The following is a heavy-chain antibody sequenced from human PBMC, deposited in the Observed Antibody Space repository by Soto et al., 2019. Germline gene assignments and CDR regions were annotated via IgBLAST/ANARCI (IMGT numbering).Heavy chain of an antibody. J-gene: IGHJ4*02. CDR2: ITYDGSNK. D-gene: IGHD6-6*01. CDR3: ARARSTSSYFDY. Sequence: GGSLRLSCAASGFTFSTYAIHWVRQAPGKGLEWVAVITYDGSNKFYADSVKGRFTISRDNSKNIMYLQMNSLRAEDTAVYYCARARSTSSYFDYWGQGTLVTVSS. V-gene: IGHV3-30-3*01. CDR1: GFTFSTYA.